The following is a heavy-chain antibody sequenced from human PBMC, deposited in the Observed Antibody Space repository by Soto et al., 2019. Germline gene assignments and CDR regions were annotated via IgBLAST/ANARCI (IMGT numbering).Heavy chain of an antibody. Sequence: XAGKVSCEASGYSFTGYYMHWVRQAPGQGLEWMGWINPNSGGTNYAQKFQGRVTMTRDTSISTAYMELSRLRSDDTAVYYCAAPRITMIVVVSPYWYFDLWGRGTLVTFPS. CDR2: INPNSGGT. V-gene: IGHV1-2*02. CDR3: AAPRITMIVVVSPYWYFDL. J-gene: IGHJ2*01. D-gene: IGHD3-22*01. CDR1: GYSFTGYY.